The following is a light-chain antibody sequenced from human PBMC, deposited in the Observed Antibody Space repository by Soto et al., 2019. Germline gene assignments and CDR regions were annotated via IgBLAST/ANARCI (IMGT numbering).Light chain of an antibody. V-gene: IGKV3-20*01. CDR2: GAS. CDR1: QSFVSNY. Sequence: EFVLTQSPGTLSLSPGERATLSCRASQSFVSNYLAWYQQKPGQAPRLLIYGASSRATGIADRFSGSGSGTDFTLTISRLEPEDFALYYCQQYGGSPITLGLGTRLEIK. J-gene: IGKJ5*01. CDR3: QQYGGSPIT.